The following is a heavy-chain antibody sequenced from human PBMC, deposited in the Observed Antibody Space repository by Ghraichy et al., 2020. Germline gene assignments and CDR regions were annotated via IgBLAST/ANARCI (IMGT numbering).Heavy chain of an antibody. D-gene: IGHD2-2*01. J-gene: IGHJ5*02. CDR2: ISAYNGDT. CDR1: GYSFTHYG. CDR3: ARSGDIIVVPPTYDWFDP. Sequence: ASVKVSCKASGYSFTHYGINWIRQAPGQGLEWMGWISAYNGDTNYAQKLQGRVSMTTDTSTTTAYMELRSLTSDDTAVYYCARSGDIIVVPPTYDWFDPWGQGTLVTVSS. V-gene: IGHV1-18*01.